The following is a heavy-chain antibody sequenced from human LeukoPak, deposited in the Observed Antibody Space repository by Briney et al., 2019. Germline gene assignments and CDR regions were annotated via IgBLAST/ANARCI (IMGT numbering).Heavy chain of an antibody. Sequence: GGSLKLSCAASGFTFSGSVMHWVRQASGRGLGWVGRIRSKASSYATAYAASVKGRFTISRDDSKNTAYLQMNSLRTEDTAVYYCAKENGYNYYFDYWGQGTLVTVSS. V-gene: IGHV3-73*01. CDR3: AKENGYNYYFDY. CDR2: IRSKASSYAT. J-gene: IGHJ4*02. D-gene: IGHD5-24*01. CDR1: GFTFSGSV.